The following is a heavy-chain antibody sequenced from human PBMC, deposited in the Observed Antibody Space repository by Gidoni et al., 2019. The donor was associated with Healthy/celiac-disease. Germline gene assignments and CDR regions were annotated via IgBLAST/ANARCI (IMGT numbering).Heavy chain of an antibody. J-gene: IGHJ4*02. CDR1: GFSFSSYG. CDR2: ISYDGSNK. D-gene: IGHD6-13*01. Sequence: VPPVAAGRGAVEPWRSLRLSCAASGFSFSSYGMHWVRQAPGKGLEWVAVISYDGSNKYYADSVKGRFTISRDNSKNTLYLQMNSLRAEDTAVYYSAKGRYSSSWIDYWGQGTLVTVSS. CDR3: AKGRYSSSWIDY. V-gene: IGHV3-30*18.